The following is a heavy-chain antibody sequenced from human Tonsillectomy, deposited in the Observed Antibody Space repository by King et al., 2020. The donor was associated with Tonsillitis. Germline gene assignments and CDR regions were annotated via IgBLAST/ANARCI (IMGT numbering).Heavy chain of an antibody. CDR1: GFTFSSYD. V-gene: IGHV3-13*01. CDR2: IGTAGDT. D-gene: IGHD2-2*01. CDR3: ARGVLGYCSSTSCPGYFDL. J-gene: IGHJ2*01. Sequence: VQLVESGGGLVQPGGSLRLSCAASGFTFSSYDMHWVRQATGKGLEWVSAIGTAGDTYYPGSVKGRFTISRENAKNSLYLQMNSLRAGDTAVYYCARGVLGYCSSTSCPGYFDLWGRGTLVTVSS.